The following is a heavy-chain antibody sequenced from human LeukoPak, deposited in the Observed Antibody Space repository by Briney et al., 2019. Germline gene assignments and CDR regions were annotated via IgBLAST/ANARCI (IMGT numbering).Heavy chain of an antibody. CDR1: GFTFSYYG. D-gene: IGHD1-26*01. CDR3: ARDLGTTNYYFDY. J-gene: IGHJ4*02. CDR2: IWYDGSNK. Sequence: PGRSLRLSCAASGFTFSYYGFHWVRQAPDKGLEWVALIWYDGSNKYYADSVKGRFTISRDNSKNTLHLQMNSLRAEDTAVYYCARDLGTTNYYFDYWGQGTLVTVSS. V-gene: IGHV3-33*01.